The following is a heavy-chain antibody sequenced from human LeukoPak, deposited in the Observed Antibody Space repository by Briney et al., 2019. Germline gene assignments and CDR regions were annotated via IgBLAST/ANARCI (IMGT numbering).Heavy chain of an antibody. CDR1: GFSFSNYA. V-gene: IGHV3-23*01. CDR3: AKDPLLYCSSASCYVDY. J-gene: IGHJ4*02. Sequence: GGSLRLSCAASGFSFSNYAMSWVRQAPGKGLEWVSAISGSGGSTYYADSVKGRFTISRDNSKNTLYLQMNSLRAEDTAVYYCAKDPLLYCSSASCYVDYWGQETLVTVSS. CDR2: ISGSGGST. D-gene: IGHD2-2*01.